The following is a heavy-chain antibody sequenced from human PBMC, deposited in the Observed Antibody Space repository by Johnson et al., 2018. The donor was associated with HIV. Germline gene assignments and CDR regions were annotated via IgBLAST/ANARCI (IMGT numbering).Heavy chain of an antibody. D-gene: IGHD4-17*01. CDR1: GFTFSSYA. J-gene: IGHJ3*02. CDR3: ARELEFGDLRKNDAFDI. CDR2: ISYDGSNK. Sequence: LVESGGGVVQPGRSLRLSCAASGFTFSSYAMHWVRQAPGKGLEWVAVISYDGSNKYYTDSVKGRFTISRDNSKNTLYLQMNSLRAEDTALYSCARELEFGDLRKNDAFDIWGQGTMVTVSS. V-gene: IGHV3-30-3*01.